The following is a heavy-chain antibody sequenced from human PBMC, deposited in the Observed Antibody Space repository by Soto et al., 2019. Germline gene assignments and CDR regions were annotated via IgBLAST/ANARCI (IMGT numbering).Heavy chain of an antibody. V-gene: IGHV4-31*03. J-gene: IGHJ3*02. CDR1: GGSISSGGYY. Sequence: QVQLQESGPGLVKPSQTLSLTCTVSGGSISSGGYYWSWIRQHPGKGLEWIGYIYYSGSTYYNPSLKSRVTIAVDTSKNQFSLKLSSVTAADTAVYYCARTDYGGRDDAFDIWGQGTMVTVSS. CDR3: ARTDYGGRDDAFDI. CDR2: IYYSGST. D-gene: IGHD4-17*01.